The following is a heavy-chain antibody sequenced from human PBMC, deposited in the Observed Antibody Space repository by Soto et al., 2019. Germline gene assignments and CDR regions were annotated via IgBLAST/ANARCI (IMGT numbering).Heavy chain of an antibody. CDR1: GFTFDDYA. V-gene: IGHV3-43*02. Sequence: GGSLRLSCAASGFTFDDYAMHWVRQAPGKGLEWVSLISGDGGSTYYADSVKGRFTISRDNSKNSLYLHMNSLRSEDTALYYCAKDAYSSGWYYYYGMDVWGQGTTVTVSS. CDR3: AKDAYSSGWYYYYGMDV. CDR2: ISGDGGST. J-gene: IGHJ6*02. D-gene: IGHD6-19*01.